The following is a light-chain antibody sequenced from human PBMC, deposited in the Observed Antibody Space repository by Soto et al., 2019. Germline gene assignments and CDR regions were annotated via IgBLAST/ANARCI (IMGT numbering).Light chain of an antibody. Sequence: DIPMTQSPSTLSASVGDRVTITCRASQSISNWLAWYQQQPGKAPKVLIYDASSLESGVPSRFSGSGSGTEFTLTINSLQPDDFATYYCQQYNSYSYTFGQGTKLEIK. CDR1: QSISNW. V-gene: IGKV1-5*01. CDR2: DAS. J-gene: IGKJ2*01. CDR3: QQYNSYSYT.